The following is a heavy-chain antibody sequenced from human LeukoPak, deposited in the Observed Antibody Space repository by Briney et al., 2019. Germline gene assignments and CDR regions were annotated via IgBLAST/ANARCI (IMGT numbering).Heavy chain of an antibody. CDR1: GFSCSIYW. CDR2: LKQDGSEK. Sequence: GGSLRLSCAASGFSCSIYWMSWVRQAPGKGLEWVASLKQDGSEKYYVDSVKGRFTISRDNAKNSLSLQMNSLRAEDTAVYYCARWVSGWDVWGQGTMVTVSS. V-gene: IGHV3-7*05. CDR3: ARWVSGWDV. J-gene: IGHJ6*02.